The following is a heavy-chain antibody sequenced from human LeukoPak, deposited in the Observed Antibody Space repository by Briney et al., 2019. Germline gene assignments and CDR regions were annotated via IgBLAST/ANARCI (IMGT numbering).Heavy chain of an antibody. D-gene: IGHD3-16*02. CDR1: GFTFSSYA. V-gene: IGHV3-23*01. CDR2: ISGSGGST. Sequence: GGSLRLSCAASGFTFSSYAMSWVRQAPGKGLEWVSAISGSGGSTYYADSVKGRFTISRDNSKNTLYLQMNSLRAEDTAVYYCAKRTSGLMITFRGVIGAYFDYWGQGTLVTVSS. J-gene: IGHJ4*02. CDR3: AKRTSGLMITFRGVIGAYFDY.